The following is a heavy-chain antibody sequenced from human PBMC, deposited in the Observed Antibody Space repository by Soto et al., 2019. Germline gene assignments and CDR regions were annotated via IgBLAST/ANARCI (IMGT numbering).Heavy chain of an antibody. D-gene: IGHD5-18*01. CDR2: FDPEDGET. CDR3: AAPASGYSYGPFDY. J-gene: IGHJ4*02. CDR1: GYTLTELS. V-gene: IGHV1-24*01. Sequence: ASVKVSCKVSGYTLTELSMHWVRQAPGKGLEWMGGFDPEDGETIYAQKFQGRVTMTEDTSTDTAYMEPSSLRSEDTAVYYCAAPASGYSYGPFDYWGQGTLVTVSS.